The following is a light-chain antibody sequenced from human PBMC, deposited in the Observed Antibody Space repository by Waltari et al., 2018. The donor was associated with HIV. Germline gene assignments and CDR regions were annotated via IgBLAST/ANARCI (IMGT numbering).Light chain of an antibody. CDR2: KDI. CDR1: SLPNKV. V-gene: IGLV3-25*03. CDR3: QSTDDDGIWV. J-gene: IGLJ3*02. Sequence: SYGMTQATSVSVSPGQTAKITCSRGSLPNKVSSWHRQRPGQAPILLIYKDIERPAGIPDRISGSRSGTTVTLTINGVQAEDEADYYCQSTDDDGIWVFGGGTKLTVL.